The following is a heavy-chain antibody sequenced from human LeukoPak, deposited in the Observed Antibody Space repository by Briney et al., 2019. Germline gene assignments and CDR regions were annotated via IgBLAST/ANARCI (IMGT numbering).Heavy chain of an antibody. CDR1: GGSIRSYY. Sequence: PSETLSLTFTVSGGSIRSYYWSWIRQPAGKGREWLGRVYTVGNTNYNPPLKSRVTLSVDTSKNQFSLKLTSVTAADTAVYYCARGGLTGYYEPRFDNWGQGTLVTVSS. D-gene: IGHD3-22*01. J-gene: IGHJ4*02. CDR3: ARGGLTGYYEPRFDN. V-gene: IGHV4-4*07. CDR2: VYTVGNT.